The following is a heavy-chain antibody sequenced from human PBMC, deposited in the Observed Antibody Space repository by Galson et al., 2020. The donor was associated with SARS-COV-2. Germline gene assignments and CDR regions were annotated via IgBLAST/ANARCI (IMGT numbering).Heavy chain of an antibody. Sequence: SETLSLTCTVSGGSISGGSHYWSWVRQPAGKGLEWIGRISTLGTINYNPSVQSRVTISLETAKNQFSLTLSSVTAADTAVYYCARTNAFWQYYYMGGYDVWGQGTLVTVSA. D-gene: IGHD3-10*01. CDR2: ISTLGTI. V-gene: IGHV4-61*02. CDR3: ARTNAFWQYYYMGGYDV. CDR1: GGSISGGSHY. J-gene: IGHJ3*01.